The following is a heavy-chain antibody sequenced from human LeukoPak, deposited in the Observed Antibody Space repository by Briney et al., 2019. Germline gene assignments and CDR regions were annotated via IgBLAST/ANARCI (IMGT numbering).Heavy chain of an antibody. CDR1: GGSISSYY. CDR2: IYYSGST. CDR3: ARSLTSRITIFGGVSGNWFDP. Sequence: NPSETLSLTCTVSGGSISSYYWSWIRQPPGKGLEWIGYIYYSGSTNYNPSLKSRVTISVDTSKNQFSLKLSSVTAADTAVYYCARSLTSRITIFGGVSGNWFDPWGQGTLVTSST. J-gene: IGHJ5*02. D-gene: IGHD3-3*01. V-gene: IGHV4-59*01.